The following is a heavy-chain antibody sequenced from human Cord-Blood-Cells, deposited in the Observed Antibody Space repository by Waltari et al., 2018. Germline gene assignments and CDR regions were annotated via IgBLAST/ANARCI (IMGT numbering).Heavy chain of an antibody. CDR1: GGSIRSVGYY. D-gene: IGHD3-9*01. CDR2: IYYSGST. Sequence: QVQLQESGPGLVKPSQTLSLTCTVSGGSIRSVGYYWSWIRQHPGKGLEWIGYIYYSGSTYYNPSLKSRVTISVDTSKNQFSLKLSSVTAADTAVYYCARADRVYDILTGHDAFDIWGQGTMVTVSS. J-gene: IGHJ3*02. CDR3: ARADRVYDILTGHDAFDI. V-gene: IGHV4-31*03.